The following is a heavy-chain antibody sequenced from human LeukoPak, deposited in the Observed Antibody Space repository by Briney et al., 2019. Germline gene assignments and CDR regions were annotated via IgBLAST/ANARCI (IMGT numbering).Heavy chain of an antibody. CDR2: ISTDGSST. Sequence: QPGGSLRLSCAASGFTFSTYWMHWVRQAPGKGLVWVSRISTDGSSTSYADSVKGRFTISRDNAKNTLYLHMNSLRAEDTAVYYCAREDKWYFDLWGRGTLVTVSS. J-gene: IGHJ2*01. CDR1: GFTFSTYW. CDR3: AREDKWYFDL. V-gene: IGHV3-74*01.